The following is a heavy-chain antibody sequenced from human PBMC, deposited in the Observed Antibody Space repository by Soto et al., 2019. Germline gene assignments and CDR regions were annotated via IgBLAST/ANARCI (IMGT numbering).Heavy chain of an antibody. D-gene: IGHD3-10*01. V-gene: IGHV4-31*03. J-gene: IGHJ4*02. CDR1: GGSISSGGYY. CDR2: IYYSGST. CDR3: ARDPSGSGSYFDY. Sequence: SETLSLTCTVSGGSISSGGYYLSWIRQHPGKGLEWIGYIYYSGSTYYNPSLKSRVTISVDTSKNQFSLKLSSVTAADTAVYYCARDPSGSGSYFDYWGQGTLVTVS.